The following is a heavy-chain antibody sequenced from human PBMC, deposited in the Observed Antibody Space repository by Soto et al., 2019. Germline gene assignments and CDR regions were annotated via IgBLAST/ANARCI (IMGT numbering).Heavy chain of an antibody. D-gene: IGHD2-8*01. V-gene: IGHV1-18*01. CDR2: ISRYNDNT. J-gene: IGHJ5*02. Sequence: QVQLVQSGPEVRKPGASVRVSCKASGYTFINYAISWVRQAPGQGLQWMGWISRYNDNTNYAQDFQGRVTMTIDTSTRPAYMELRSLSSDDTAVYYCARVFWSPTIGNNWFDPWGQGTLVTVS. CDR3: ARVFWSPTIGNNWFDP. CDR1: GYTFINYA.